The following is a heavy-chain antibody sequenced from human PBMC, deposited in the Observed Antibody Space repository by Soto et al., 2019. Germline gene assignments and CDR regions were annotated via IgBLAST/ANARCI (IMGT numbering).Heavy chain of an antibody. Sequence: GESLKISCKGSGYSFTSYWIGWVRQMPGKGLEWMGIIYPGDSDTRYSPSFQGQVTISADKSISTAYLQWSSLKASDTAMYYCARKGEAGVKQLVPSYYGMDVWGQGTTVTVSS. CDR2: IYPGDSDT. CDR3: ARKGEAGVKQLVPSYYGMDV. CDR1: GYSFTSYW. D-gene: IGHD6-6*01. J-gene: IGHJ6*02. V-gene: IGHV5-51*01.